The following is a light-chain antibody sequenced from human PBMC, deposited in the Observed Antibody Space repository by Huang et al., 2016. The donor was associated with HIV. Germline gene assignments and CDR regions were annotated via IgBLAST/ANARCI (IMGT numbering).Light chain of an antibody. Sequence: EIVLTQSPGTLSLSPGERATLSCRASQSFTSSSLAWYQQKPGKAPRLLIYGASNRATGIPDRFSGSGSGTDFTLTISRLEPEDFALYYYQQYGGSPPSITFGQGTRLEIK. CDR2: GAS. CDR1: QSFTSSS. CDR3: QQYGGSPPSIT. V-gene: IGKV3-20*01. J-gene: IGKJ5*01.